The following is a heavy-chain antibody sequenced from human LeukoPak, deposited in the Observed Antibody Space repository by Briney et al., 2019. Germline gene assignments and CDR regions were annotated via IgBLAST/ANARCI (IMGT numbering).Heavy chain of an antibody. J-gene: IGHJ4*02. CDR2: IIPIFGTA. Sequence: SVKVSCKASGGTFSSYAISWVRQAPGQGLEWMGRIIPIFGTANYAQKFQGRVTITTDESTSTAYMELSSLRSEDTAVYYCAGGGSGSYYKSWVGYFYYWGQGTLVTVSS. CDR3: AGGGSGSYYKSWVGYFYY. CDR1: GGTFSSYA. D-gene: IGHD3-10*01. V-gene: IGHV1-69*05.